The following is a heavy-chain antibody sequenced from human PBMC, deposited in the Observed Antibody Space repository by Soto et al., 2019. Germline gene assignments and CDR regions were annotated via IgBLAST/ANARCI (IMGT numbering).Heavy chain of an antibody. D-gene: IGHD3-22*01. CDR3: AKVDTYYYDSSGYLFDY. CDR1: GFTFSSYA. J-gene: IGHJ4*02. CDR2: ISGSGGST. V-gene: IGHV3-23*01. Sequence: GGSLRLSCAASGFTFSSYAMSWVRQAPGKGLEWVSAISGSGGSTYYADSVKGRFTISRDNSKNTLYLQMNSLRPEDTAVYYCAKVDTYYYDSSGYLFDYWGQGTLVTVSS.